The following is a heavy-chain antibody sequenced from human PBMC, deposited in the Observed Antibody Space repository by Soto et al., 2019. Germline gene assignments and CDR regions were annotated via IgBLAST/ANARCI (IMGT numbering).Heavy chain of an antibody. CDR3: ARDHWTAAAASYYYYGMDV. J-gene: IGHJ6*02. D-gene: IGHD6-13*01. Sequence: AASVKVSCKASGGTFSSYAISWVRQAPGQGLEWMGGIIPIFGTANYTQKFQGRVTITADKSTSTAYMELSSLRSEDTAVYYCARDHWTAAAASYYYYGMDVWGQGTTVTVSS. V-gene: IGHV1-69*06. CDR2: IIPIFGTA. CDR1: GGTFSSYA.